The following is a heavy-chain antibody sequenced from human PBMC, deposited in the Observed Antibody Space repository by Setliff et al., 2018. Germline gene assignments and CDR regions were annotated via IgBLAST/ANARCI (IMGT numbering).Heavy chain of an antibody. Sequence: GALRLSCAASGLIFTSYSMNWVRQAPGKGLAWLAFTRLDGNSKYYADSVKGRFTISRDNSKNTLYLQMSSLRAEDSATYYCAKDAYDSSGYGGHYFDYWGQGALVTVSS. CDR2: TRLDGNSK. J-gene: IGHJ4*02. D-gene: IGHD3-22*01. CDR3: AKDAYDSSGYGGHYFDY. CDR1: GLIFTSYS. V-gene: IGHV3-30*02.